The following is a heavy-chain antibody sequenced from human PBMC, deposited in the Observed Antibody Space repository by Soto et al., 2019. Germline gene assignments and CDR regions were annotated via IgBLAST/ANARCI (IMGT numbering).Heavy chain of an antibody. J-gene: IGHJ6*02. Sequence: GSLRLSCAASGFTFSDHYMDWVRQAPGKGLEWVGRTRNKANSYTTEYAASVKGRFTISRDDSKNSLYLQMNSLKTEDTAVYYCARSLGQHRAYYDFWSGYQTHQDYYYYGMDVWGQGTTVTVYS. CDR1: GFTFSDHY. D-gene: IGHD3-3*01. CDR2: TRNKANSYTT. CDR3: ARSLGQHRAYYDFWSGYQTHQDYYYYGMDV. V-gene: IGHV3-72*01.